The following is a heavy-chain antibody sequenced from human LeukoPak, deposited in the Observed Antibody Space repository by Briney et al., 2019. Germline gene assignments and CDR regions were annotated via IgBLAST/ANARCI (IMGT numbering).Heavy chain of an antibody. Sequence: GGSLRLSCAASGFTFSNNAMSWVRQAPGKGLEWVSATSTSGGSAYYADSVKGRFTISRDNSKDTLYLQMDSLRADDTAVYYCARYSGSYYYPPAWDLWGQGTLVTVSS. V-gene: IGHV3-23*01. D-gene: IGHD1-26*01. CDR3: ARYSGSYYYPPAWDL. CDR1: GFTFSNNA. CDR2: TSTSGGSA. J-gene: IGHJ4*02.